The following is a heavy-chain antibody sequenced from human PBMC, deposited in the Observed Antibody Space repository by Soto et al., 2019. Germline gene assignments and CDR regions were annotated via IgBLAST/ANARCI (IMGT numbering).Heavy chain of an antibody. V-gene: IGHV3-48*02. CDR3: ARDGESYYGSGSYSIDY. Sequence: PGGSLRLSCAASGFTFSSYSMNWVRQAPGKGLEWVSYISSSSSTIYYADSVKGRFTISRDNAKNSLYLQMNSLRDEDTAVYYCARDGESYYGSGSYSIDYWGQGTLVTVSS. J-gene: IGHJ4*02. D-gene: IGHD3-10*01. CDR2: ISSSSSTI. CDR1: GFTFSSYS.